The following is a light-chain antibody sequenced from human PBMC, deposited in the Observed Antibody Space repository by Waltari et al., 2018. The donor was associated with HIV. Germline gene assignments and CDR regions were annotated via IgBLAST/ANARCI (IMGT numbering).Light chain of an antibody. J-gene: IGLJ3*02. Sequence: QSVLTQPPSASGTPGQRVTISCSGNSSSIGSNTFNWFQQLPGTAPKLLIYRNKQGPSGVPDRFTGYKSGTSACLAISGRQSEDEADYYCAAWDDSLNGFWVFGGGTKLTVL. CDR2: RNK. CDR3: AAWDDSLNGFWV. V-gene: IGLV1-44*01. CDR1: SSSIGSNT.